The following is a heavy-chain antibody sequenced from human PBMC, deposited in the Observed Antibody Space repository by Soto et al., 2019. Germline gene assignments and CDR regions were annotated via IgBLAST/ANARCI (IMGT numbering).Heavy chain of an antibody. Sequence: TGGSLRLSCVASGYTFSNYAMSWVRQAPGKGLEWVSGISDSGGSTYHADSVKGRFTISRDNSKNTLYLQMNSLRAEDTAVYYCAKDRLVLSYFYYGMDVWGQGTTVTVSS. V-gene: IGHV3-23*01. D-gene: IGHD2-21*02. J-gene: IGHJ6*02. CDR1: GYTFSNYA. CDR2: ISDSGGST. CDR3: AKDRLVLSYFYYGMDV.